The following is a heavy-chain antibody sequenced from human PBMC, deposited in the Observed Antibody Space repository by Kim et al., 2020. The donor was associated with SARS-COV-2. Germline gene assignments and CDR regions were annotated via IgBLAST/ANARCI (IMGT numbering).Heavy chain of an antibody. Sequence: ASVKVSCKASGYTFTSYGISWVRQAPGQGLEWMGWISAYNGNTNYAQKLQGRVTMTTDTSTSTAYMELRSLRSDDTAVYYCARVRAYLGYCSSTSCYQTFDPWGQGTLVTVSS. D-gene: IGHD2-2*01. CDR1: GYTFTSYG. J-gene: IGHJ5*02. V-gene: IGHV1-18*01. CDR2: ISAYNGNT. CDR3: ARVRAYLGYCSSTSCYQTFDP.